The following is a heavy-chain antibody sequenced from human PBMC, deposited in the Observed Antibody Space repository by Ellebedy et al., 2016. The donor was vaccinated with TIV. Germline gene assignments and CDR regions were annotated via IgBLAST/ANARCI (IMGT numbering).Heavy chain of an antibody. CDR1: GFVFSIYS. D-gene: IGHD4-23*01. V-gene: IGHV3-21*01. J-gene: IGHJ4*02. CDR2: ISSDSFYI. CDR3: ARDGGYGGRHHFDY. Sequence: GGSLRLXXENSGFVFSIYSMTWVRQAPGKGLEWVSSISSDSFYIYYADSVRGRFTISRDNAKNSLYLQMSSLRGDDTAVYYCARDGGYGGRHHFDYWGQGILVTVSS.